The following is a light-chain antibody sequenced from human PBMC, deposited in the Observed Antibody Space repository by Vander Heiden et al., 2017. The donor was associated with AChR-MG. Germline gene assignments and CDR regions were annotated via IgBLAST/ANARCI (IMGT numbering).Light chain of an antibody. CDR1: QSISSC. J-gene: IGKJ2*01. CDR2: KAS. V-gene: IGKV1-5*03. Sequence: DIQMTQSPSTLSSSPGDRATITCRASQSISSCLAWYQQKPGKAPKLLLYKASSLARGVSSRFSGSRSWTESTLTISRLQSDDFATYYGQQYNSYYTFGQGTPGDQT. CDR3: QQYNSYYT.